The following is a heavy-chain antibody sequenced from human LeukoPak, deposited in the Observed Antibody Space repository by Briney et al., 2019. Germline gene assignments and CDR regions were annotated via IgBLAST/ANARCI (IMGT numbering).Heavy chain of an antibody. D-gene: IGHD3-22*01. CDR2: INWNGAGT. V-gene: IGHV3-20*04. CDR3: ARVTVYYDSSGYFDY. J-gene: IGHJ4*02. Sequence: GGSLRLSCAASGFIFDNYGMSWVRQAPGKGLEWVSGINWNGAGTGYADSVKGRFTISRDKAKNSLYLQMNSLRAEDTALYYCARVTVYYDSSGYFDYWGQGTLGTVSA. CDR1: GFIFDNYG.